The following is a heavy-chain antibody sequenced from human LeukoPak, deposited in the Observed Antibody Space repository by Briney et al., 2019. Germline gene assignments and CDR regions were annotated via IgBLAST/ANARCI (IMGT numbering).Heavy chain of an antibody. J-gene: IGHJ4*02. CDR2: ISSDGNNK. Sequence: ERSLRLSCAASGFTFSPYEMHWVRQAPGKGLEWVAMISSDGNNKKYADSVKGRFTISRDNSRNTLYLQMNSLTTEDTAVYYCARGRCRSTSWYLGYWGQGTLVTVSS. CDR3: ARGRCRSTSWYLGY. D-gene: IGHD2-2*01. CDR1: GFTFSPYE. V-gene: IGHV3-30*03.